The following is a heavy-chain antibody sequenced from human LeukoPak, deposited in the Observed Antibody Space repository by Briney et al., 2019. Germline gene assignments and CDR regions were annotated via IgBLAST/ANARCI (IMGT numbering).Heavy chain of an antibody. CDR3: ARSSVVPHDRSYYYYYMHV. V-gene: IGHV1-69*13. Sequence: ASVKVSCKASGGTFSSCAISWLRQAPGQGLEWMGGIIPIFGTANYAQKFQGRVTITADESTSTAYMELSSLRSEDTAVYYCARSSVVPHDRSYYYYYMHVWGKGTTVTVSS. J-gene: IGHJ6*03. CDR2: IIPIFGTA. CDR1: GGTFSSCA. D-gene: IGHD3-22*01.